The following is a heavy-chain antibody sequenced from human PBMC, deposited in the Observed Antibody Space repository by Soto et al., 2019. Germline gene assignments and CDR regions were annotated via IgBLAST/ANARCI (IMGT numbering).Heavy chain of an antibody. D-gene: IGHD2-15*01. CDR1: GFTFSSYW. J-gene: IGHJ4*02. V-gene: IGHV3-74*01. CDR3: ARVCTGGSCYQFDS. Sequence: DVDLVESGGGLVQPGGSLSLSCAASGFTFSSYWMHWVRQAPGKGLVWVSRINGDGSNTNYADSVKGRFTISRDNAKNTLYLQMNSLRADDTAVYYCARVCTGGSCYQFDSWGQGTLVTVSS. CDR2: INGDGSNT.